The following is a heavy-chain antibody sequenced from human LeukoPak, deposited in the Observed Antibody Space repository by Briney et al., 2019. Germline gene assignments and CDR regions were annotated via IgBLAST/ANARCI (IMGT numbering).Heavy chain of an antibody. J-gene: IGHJ4*02. CDR3: AKDNFLGGLQSYYFDY. CDR2: ISGSGGST. D-gene: IGHD5-24*01. V-gene: IGHV3-23*01. Sequence: HPGGSLRLSCAASGFTFSTYGMSWVRQAPGKGLEWVSTISGSGGSTYYADSVKGRFTISRDNSKNTLYLQMNSLRAEDTAVYYCAKDNFLGGLQSYYFDYWGQGTLVTVSS. CDR1: GFTFSTYG.